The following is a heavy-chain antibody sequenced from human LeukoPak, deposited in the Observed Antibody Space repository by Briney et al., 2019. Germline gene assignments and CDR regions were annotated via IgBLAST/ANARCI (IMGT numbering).Heavy chain of an antibody. J-gene: IGHJ4*02. CDR2: IYHSGST. CDR3: ARHVRRRITMIVVVITHFDY. CDR1: GGSISSGGYS. V-gene: IGHV4-30-2*01. Sequence: SETLSLTCAVSGGSISSGGYSWSWIRQPPGKGLEWIGYIYHSGSTYYNPSLKSRVTISVDRSKNQFSLKLSSVTAADTAVYYCARHVRRRITMIVVVITHFDYWGQGTLDTVSS. D-gene: IGHD3-22*01.